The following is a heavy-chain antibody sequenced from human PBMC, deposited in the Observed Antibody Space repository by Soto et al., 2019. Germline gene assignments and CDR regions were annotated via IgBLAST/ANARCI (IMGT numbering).Heavy chain of an antibody. V-gene: IGHV3-30-3*01. D-gene: IGHD5-18*01. CDR1: GFTFSSYA. J-gene: IGHJ6*02. Sequence: QVQLVESGGGVVQPGRSLRLSCAASGFTFSSYAMHWVRQAPGKGLEWVAVISYDGSNKHYADSVKGRFTISRDNSKNTPYLQMNSLRAEDTAMYYCARNAVNPAMGYYYYYGMDVWGQGTPFTVSS. CDR2: ISYDGSNK. CDR3: ARNAVNPAMGYYYYYGMDV.